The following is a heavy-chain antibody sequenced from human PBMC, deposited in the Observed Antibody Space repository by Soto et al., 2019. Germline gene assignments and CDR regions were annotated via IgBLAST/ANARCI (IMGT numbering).Heavy chain of an antibody. J-gene: IGHJ4*02. Sequence: QVQLVESGGGVVQPGRSLRLSCAASGFTFSSYGMHWVRQAPGKGLEWVAVISYDGSNKYYADSVKGRFTISRDNSKNTLYLQMNSLRAEDTAVYYCARVEYSGSFDYWGQGTLVTVSS. D-gene: IGHD1-26*01. V-gene: IGHV3-30*03. CDR2: ISYDGSNK. CDR3: ARVEYSGSFDY. CDR1: GFTFSSYG.